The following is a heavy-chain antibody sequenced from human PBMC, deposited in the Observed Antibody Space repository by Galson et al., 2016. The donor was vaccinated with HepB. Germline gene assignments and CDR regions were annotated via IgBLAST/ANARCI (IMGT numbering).Heavy chain of an antibody. CDR1: GFTVSNNY. CDR2: IHIGGST. V-gene: IGHV3-53*01. Sequence: SLRLSCAASGFTVSNNYMSWVRQTPGKGLEWVSVIHIGGSTYYGDSVKGRVTISRDNSKNTVYLQMNSLRAEDTAVYFCVRDTWKWGYNYASDASDIWGRGTMVTVSS. D-gene: IGHD5-18*01. J-gene: IGHJ3*02. CDR3: VRDTWKWGYNYASDASDI.